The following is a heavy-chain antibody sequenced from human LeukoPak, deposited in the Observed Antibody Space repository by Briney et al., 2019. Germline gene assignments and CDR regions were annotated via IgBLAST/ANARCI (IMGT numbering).Heavy chain of an antibody. D-gene: IGHD3-10*01. CDR2: IIPIFGTP. V-gene: IGHV1-69*06. Sequence: SVKVSCKASVGTFSSYAISWVRQASGQGLEWMGGIIPIFGTPNYAQKFQGRVPITADKSTSTAYMELSSLRSEDTAVYYCARGEDTMVRGVDYWGQGTLVTVSS. CDR1: VGTFSSYA. CDR3: ARGEDTMVRGVDY. J-gene: IGHJ4*02.